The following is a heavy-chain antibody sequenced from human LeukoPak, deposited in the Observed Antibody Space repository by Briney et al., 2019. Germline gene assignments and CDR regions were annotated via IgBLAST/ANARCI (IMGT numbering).Heavy chain of an antibody. V-gene: IGHV4-59*02. CDR2: IHFSGDT. D-gene: IGHD3-10*01. Sequence: SETLSLTCTVSGDSVTSYYWNWIRQSPGKGLEWIGHIHFSGDTNYNPSLRSRVTLSLDSAKNQFSLRLISVTAADTALYYCARRVEMSSASATSDTWLDPWGQGTLVSVSS. J-gene: IGHJ5*02. CDR3: ARRVEMSSASATSDTWLDP. CDR1: GDSVTSYY.